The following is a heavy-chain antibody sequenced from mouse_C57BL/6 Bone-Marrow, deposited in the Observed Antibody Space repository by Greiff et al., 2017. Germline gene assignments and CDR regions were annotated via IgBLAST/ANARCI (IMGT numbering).Heavy chain of an antibody. Sequence: EVQLVASGGGLVKPGGSLKLSCAASGFSFSDYGMHWVRQAPEKGLECVSYISSGSSTNYYADTMKGRFTISRDNAKNTRFLQMTSLRSEDTAMYYCARFSPVGYFDYWGQGTTLTVSS. CDR2: ISSGSSTN. J-gene: IGHJ2*01. CDR3: ARFSPVGYFDY. V-gene: IGHV5-17*01. CDR1: GFSFSDYG. D-gene: IGHD1-1*01.